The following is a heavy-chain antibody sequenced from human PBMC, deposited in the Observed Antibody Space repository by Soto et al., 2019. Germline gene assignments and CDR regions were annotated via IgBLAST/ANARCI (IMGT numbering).Heavy chain of an antibody. D-gene: IGHD3-10*01. J-gene: IGHJ4*02. CDR3: ARGSGLTYFDY. V-gene: IGHV1-3*01. CDR2: INAGNGNT. CDR1: GYTFTSYA. Sequence: QVQLVQSGAEVKKPGASVKVSCKASGYTFTSYAMHWVRQAPGQRLEWMGWINAGNGNTKDSQKFQGRVTITRDTSASTAYMELSSLRSEDTAVYYCARGSGLTYFDYWGQGTLVTVSS.